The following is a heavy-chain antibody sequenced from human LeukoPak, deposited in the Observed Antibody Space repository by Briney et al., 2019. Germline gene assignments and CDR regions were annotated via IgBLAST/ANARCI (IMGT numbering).Heavy chain of an antibody. D-gene: IGHD6-13*01. CDR3: ARPHQLGYSSSWSAK. Sequence: SETLSLTCTVSGGSISSYYWSWIRQPPGKGLEWIGYIYYSGSTNYNPSLKSRVTISVDTSKNQFSLKLSSVTAADTAVYYCARPHQLGYSSSWSAKWGQGTLVTVSS. CDR2: IYYSGST. CDR1: GGSISSYY. J-gene: IGHJ4*02. V-gene: IGHV4-59*08.